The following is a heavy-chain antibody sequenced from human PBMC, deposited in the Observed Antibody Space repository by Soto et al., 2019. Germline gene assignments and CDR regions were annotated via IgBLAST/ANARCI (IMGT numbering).Heavy chain of an antibody. CDR1: GFTFGNYA. J-gene: IGHJ4*02. CDR2: IVASGGRT. V-gene: IGHV3-23*01. CDR3: VKDLVVLSAIFDS. D-gene: IGHD2-21*02. Sequence: GGSLRLSCAASGFTFGNYAMGWVRQAPGKGLEWVSGIVASGGRTFYADSAKGRFTISRDSSRSTLYLQMNSLRADDTAVYYCVKDLVVLSAIFDSWGRGTLVTAPQ.